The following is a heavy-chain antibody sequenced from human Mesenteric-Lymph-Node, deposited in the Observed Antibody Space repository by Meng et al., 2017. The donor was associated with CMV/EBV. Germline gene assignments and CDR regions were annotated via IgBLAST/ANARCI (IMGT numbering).Heavy chain of an antibody. Sequence: GESLKISCAASGFTFSSYWMHWVRQGPGKGLVWVSHINSDGSITTYADSVRGRFTIPRDNAKNTLYLQMNSLRAEDTAVYYCARDRDSYVLPTSYYYYGMDVWGQGTTVTVSS. CDR1: GFTFSSYW. CDR3: ARDRDSYVLPTSYYYYGMDV. CDR2: INSDGSIT. J-gene: IGHJ6*02. V-gene: IGHV3-74*01. D-gene: IGHD3-10*02.